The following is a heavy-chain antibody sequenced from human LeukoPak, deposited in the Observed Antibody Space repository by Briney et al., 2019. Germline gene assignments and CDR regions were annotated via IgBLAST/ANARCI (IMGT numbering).Heavy chain of an antibody. J-gene: IGHJ4*02. CDR2: IKQDGSDK. V-gene: IGHV3-7*01. Sequence: PGGSLRLSCAASGFPFSSYWMSWVRQAPGKGLEWVANIKQDGSDKYYVDSVKGRFTISRDNAKNSLYLQLNSLRADDTAVYYCARLPGTTGFDYWRQGTLVTVSS. CDR3: ARLPGTTGFDY. CDR1: GFPFSSYW. D-gene: IGHD1-1*01.